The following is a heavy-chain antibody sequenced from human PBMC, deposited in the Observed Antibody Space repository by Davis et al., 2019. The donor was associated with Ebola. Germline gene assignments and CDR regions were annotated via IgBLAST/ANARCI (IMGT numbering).Heavy chain of an antibody. CDR1: GFTFSSYA. CDR3: ARAGTSGWFVDY. CDR2: ISYDGSNK. J-gene: IGHJ4*02. D-gene: IGHD6-19*01. Sequence: GESLKISCAASGFTFSSYAMHWVRQAPGKGLEWVAVISYDGSNKYYADSVKGRFTISRDNSKNTLYLQMNSLRAEDTAVYYCARAGTSGWFVDYWGRGTLVTVSS. V-gene: IGHV3-30-3*01.